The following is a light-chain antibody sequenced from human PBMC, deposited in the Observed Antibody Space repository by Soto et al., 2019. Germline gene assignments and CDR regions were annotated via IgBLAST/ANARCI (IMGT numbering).Light chain of an antibody. J-gene: IGKJ1*01. V-gene: IGKV3-20*01. Sequence: ELVLTQSPGTLSLSPGESATLSCRASQSVSNNYLAWYQQKPGQAPRLLIYGASNRATGIQDRFSGSGSGTDFTLTIRRLEPEDFAVYYCKQYGSSGTCGQGTKVDIK. CDR1: QSVSNNY. CDR2: GAS. CDR3: KQYGSSGT.